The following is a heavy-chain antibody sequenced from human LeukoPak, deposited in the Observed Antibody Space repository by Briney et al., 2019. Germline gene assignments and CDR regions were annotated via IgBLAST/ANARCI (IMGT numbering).Heavy chain of an antibody. CDR2: ISSSGNAR. J-gene: IGHJ4*02. CDR3: ARSSFSSGWYEPYYFDY. D-gene: IGHD6-19*01. Sequence: GGSLRLSCAASGFTFSSYEMNWVRQAPGKGLEWVSYISSSGNARYYADSVKGRFTISRDNAKNSLYLQMNSLRAEDTAIYYCARSSFSSGWYEPYYFDYWGQGTLVTVSS. CDR1: GFTFSSYE. V-gene: IGHV3-48*03.